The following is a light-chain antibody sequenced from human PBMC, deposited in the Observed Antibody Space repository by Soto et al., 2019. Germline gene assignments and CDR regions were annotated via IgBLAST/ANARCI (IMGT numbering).Light chain of an antibody. CDR1: QSISSW. CDR2: KAS. V-gene: IGKV1-5*03. CDR3: QHYNSYPWT. J-gene: IGKJ1*01. Sequence: DIQMTQSPSTLSASIGDRVTITCRASQSISSWLAWYQHKPGKAPKVLIYKASSLESEVPSRFSGSGSGTDFTLTISSLQPEDFATYYCQHYNSYPWTFGQGTKLEIK.